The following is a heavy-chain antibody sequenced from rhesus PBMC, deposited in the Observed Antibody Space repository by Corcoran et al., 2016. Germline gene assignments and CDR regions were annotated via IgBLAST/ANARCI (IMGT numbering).Heavy chain of an antibody. V-gene: IGHV3S22*01. Sequence: EVQLVESGGGLGQPGGSLRLSCAASGFTFSDYYRSWVRQTPGKGPEWVGCIRNKSNGVTAEYAASVKGGFTISRDDSKSIASLHMNSLKTEDTAVYYCARVLRSSYYFDYWGQGVLVTVSS. CDR1: GFTFSDYY. CDR3: ARVLRSSYYFDY. D-gene: IGHD4-29*01. CDR2: IRNKSNGVTA. J-gene: IGHJ4*01.